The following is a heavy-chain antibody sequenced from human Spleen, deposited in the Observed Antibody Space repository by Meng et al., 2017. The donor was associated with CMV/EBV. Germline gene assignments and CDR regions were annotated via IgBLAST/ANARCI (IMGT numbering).Heavy chain of an antibody. Sequence: LRLSCTVSGGSISSGDYYWSWIRQHPGKGLEWIGYISYSGSTYYKPSLKSRVTISIDSSKNQISLKLSSLTAADTAVYYCTKYSSRYYDYYGMGVWGQGTTVTVSS. CDR2: ISYSGST. J-gene: IGHJ6*02. CDR3: TKYSSRYYDYYGMGV. D-gene: IGHD6-13*01. V-gene: IGHV4-31*03. CDR1: GGSISSGDYY.